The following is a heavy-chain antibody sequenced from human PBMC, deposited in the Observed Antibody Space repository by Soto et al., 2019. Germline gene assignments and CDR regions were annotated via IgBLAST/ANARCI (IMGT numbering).Heavy chain of an antibody. D-gene: IGHD3-9*01. V-gene: IGHV3-21*01. CDR3: AREGGLRYVGPSVDV. Sequence: EVQLVESGGGLVKPGGSLRLSCAASGFTFSSYSMNWVRQAPGKGLEWVSSISSSSSYIYYADSVKGRFTISRDNAKNSLYLQMNSLRAEDTAVYYCAREGGLRYVGPSVDVWGQGTTVTVSS. CDR1: GFTFSSYS. CDR2: ISSSSSYI. J-gene: IGHJ6*02.